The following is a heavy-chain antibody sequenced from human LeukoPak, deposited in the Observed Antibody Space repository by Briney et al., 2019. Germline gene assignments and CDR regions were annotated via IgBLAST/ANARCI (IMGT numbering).Heavy chain of an antibody. CDR3: GIVDTAMGSLDY. Sequence: PRGSLRLSCAASGFTLSPLGMNWVRQAPGKGMEGEAIVWYDGSNENYVDSVKGRFTISRDKAKNTRYLQMNRPGAQEPALYFCGIVDTAMGSLDYWGQGILVTVSS. D-gene: IGHD5-18*01. CDR1: GFTLSPLG. J-gene: IGHJ4*02. CDR2: VWYDGSNE. V-gene: IGHV3-33*08.